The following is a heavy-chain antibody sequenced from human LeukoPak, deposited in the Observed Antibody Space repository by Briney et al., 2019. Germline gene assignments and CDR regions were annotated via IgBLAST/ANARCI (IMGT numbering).Heavy chain of an antibody. Sequence: GGSLRLSCAASGFTFSSYAMHWVRQAPGKGLEWVTVISYDGSNKYYADSVKGRFTISRDNSKNTLYLQMNSLRAEDTAVYYCANSEFWGQGTLVTVSS. J-gene: IGHJ4*02. CDR2: ISYDGSNK. CDR3: ANSEF. V-gene: IGHV3-30-3*01. D-gene: IGHD3-10*01. CDR1: GFTFSSYA.